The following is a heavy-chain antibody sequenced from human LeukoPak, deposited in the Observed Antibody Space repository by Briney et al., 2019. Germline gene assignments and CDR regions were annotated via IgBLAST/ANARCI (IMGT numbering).Heavy chain of an antibody. CDR1: GGSISSSSYY. CDR3: ARHAKRGADYFQH. V-gene: IGHV4-39*01. J-gene: IGHJ1*01. Sequence: PSETLSLTCTVSGGSISSSSYYWGWIRQPPGKGLEWIGSIYYNGNTYYNPSLKSRVTISVDTSKNQFSLKVNSVTAADTAVYYCARHAKRGADYFQHWGQGTLVTVSS. CDR2: IYYNGNT. D-gene: IGHD3-10*01.